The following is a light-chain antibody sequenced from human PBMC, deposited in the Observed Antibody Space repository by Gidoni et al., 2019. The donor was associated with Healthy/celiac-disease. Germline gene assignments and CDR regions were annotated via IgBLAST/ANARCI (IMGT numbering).Light chain of an antibody. CDR3: QQDNSFPFT. J-gene: IGKJ3*01. CDR2: AAS. CDR1: QGISSC. Sequence: DIQMTQSPSSVSAAAEDTVTINSRASQGISSCVAWYQQKPGKAPKLLTYAASSLQSGVPSRFSGRVSGTDFTLTISSLQPEDFATYYCQQDNSFPFTFGPGTKVDIK. V-gene: IGKV1-12*01.